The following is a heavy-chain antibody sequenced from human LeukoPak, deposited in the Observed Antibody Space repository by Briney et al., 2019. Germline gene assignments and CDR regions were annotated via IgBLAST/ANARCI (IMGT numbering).Heavy chain of an antibody. V-gene: IGHV3-21*06. Sequence: GSLRLSCAASGFTFSTYSMNWVRQAPGKGLEWVSSIATSSDYIYYAGSLKGRFTISRDNAKNSLYLHMNSLRPDDTAVYYCARGRSITILRGVAISDGFDIWGQGTKVTVS. D-gene: IGHD3-10*01. J-gene: IGHJ3*02. CDR3: ARGRSITILRGVAISDGFDI. CDR2: IATSSDYI. CDR1: GFTFSTYS.